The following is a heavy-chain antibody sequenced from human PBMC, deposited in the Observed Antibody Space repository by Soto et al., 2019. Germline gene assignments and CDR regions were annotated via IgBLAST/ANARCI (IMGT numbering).Heavy chain of an antibody. CDR3: ARGSSARGYWFDP. V-gene: IGHV1-3*01. CDR1: GYTFTSYA. CDR2: INAGNGNT. D-gene: IGHD6-6*01. Sequence: QVQLVQSGAEVKKPGASVKVSCKASGYTFTSYAMHWVRQAPGQRLEWMGWINAGNGNTKYSQKFQGRVTITRDTSASTAYMELSSLRSEDTAVYYCARGSSARGYWFDPWGQGTLVTVSS. J-gene: IGHJ5*02.